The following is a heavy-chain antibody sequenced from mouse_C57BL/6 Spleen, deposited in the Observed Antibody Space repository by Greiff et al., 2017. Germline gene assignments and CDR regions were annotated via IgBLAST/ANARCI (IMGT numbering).Heavy chain of an antibody. CDR2: IYPGSGST. Sequence: QVQLQQPGAELVKPGASVKMSCKASGYTFTSYWITWVKQRPGQGLEWIGDIYPGSGSTNYNEKFKSKATLTVDTSSSTAYMQLSSLTSEDSAVYYCARWRLDMTTVVAPFDYWGQGTTLTVSS. J-gene: IGHJ2*01. V-gene: IGHV1-55*01. CDR1: GYTFTSYW. CDR3: ARWRLDMTTVVAPFDY. D-gene: IGHD1-1*01.